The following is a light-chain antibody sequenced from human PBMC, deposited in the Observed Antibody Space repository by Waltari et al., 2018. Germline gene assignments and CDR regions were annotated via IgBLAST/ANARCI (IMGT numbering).Light chain of an antibody. V-gene: IGKV3-20*01. Sequence: EIVLTQSPRTLSLSPGERATLSCRASQTVRGSLDCYQQKAVHSAMLLIYGASSRATGIPDRFSGSVSGTDFSLTISRLEPEDFAVYYCQHYVRLPATFGQGTKVEI. J-gene: IGKJ1*01. CDR3: QHYVRLPAT. CDR2: GAS. CDR1: QTVRGS.